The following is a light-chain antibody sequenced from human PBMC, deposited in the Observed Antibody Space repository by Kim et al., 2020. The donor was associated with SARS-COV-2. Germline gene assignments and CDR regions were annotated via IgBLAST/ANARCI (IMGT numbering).Light chain of an antibody. J-gene: IGKJ2*01. CDR2: LGS. V-gene: IGKV2-28*01. CDR3: MQDLQTPYT. CDR1: QSLLQSRLRNSEYNY. Sequence: ISCRSSQSLLQSRLRNSEYNYLDWYLQKPGQSPQLLIDLGSNRASGVPDRFSGSGSGTDFTLEISRVEAEDVGVYYCMQDLQTPYTFGQGTKLEI.